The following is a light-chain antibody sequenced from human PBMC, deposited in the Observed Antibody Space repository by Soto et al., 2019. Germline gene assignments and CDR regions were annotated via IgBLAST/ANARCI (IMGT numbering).Light chain of an antibody. CDR2: GDS. Sequence: QLVLTQPPSVSGAPGQTVTISCTGSSSNIGRGYDVHWYQQVPGSAPRLLLSGDSNRPSGVPDRFSGSRSGTSASLAITGLQAEDEADYYCQTFDSTLTISWVFGGGTKLTVL. CDR1: SSNIGRGYD. CDR3: QTFDSTLTISWV. J-gene: IGLJ3*02. V-gene: IGLV1-40*01.